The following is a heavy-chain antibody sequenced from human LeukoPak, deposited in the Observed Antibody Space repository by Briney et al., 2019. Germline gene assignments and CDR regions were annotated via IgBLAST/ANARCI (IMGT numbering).Heavy chain of an antibody. J-gene: IGHJ6*03. CDR3: AKVMPPGRIRFYSYYMDV. D-gene: IGHD2-15*01. Sequence: GGSLRLSCTASGFTFSSYAMSWVRQAPGKGLEWVAFIRYDGSNEYYADSVKGRFTISRDKSKNTLSLQMNGLRVEDTAVYYCAKVMPPGRIRFYSYYMDVWGKGTTVTVS. CDR1: GFTFSSYA. CDR2: IRYDGSNE. V-gene: IGHV3-30*02.